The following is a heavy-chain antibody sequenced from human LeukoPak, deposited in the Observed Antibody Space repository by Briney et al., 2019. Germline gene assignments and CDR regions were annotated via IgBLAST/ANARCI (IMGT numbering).Heavy chain of an antibody. V-gene: IGHV3-48*04. J-gene: IGHJ4*02. CDR1: GFTFSSYS. CDR3: ASGRGSGWYDY. Sequence: GGSLRLSCAASGFTFSSYSMNWVRQAPGKGLEWVSYISSSGSTIYYADSVKGRFTISRDNAKNSLYLQMNSLRAEDTAVYYCASGRGSGWYDYWGQGTLVTVSS. D-gene: IGHD6-19*01. CDR2: ISSSGSTI.